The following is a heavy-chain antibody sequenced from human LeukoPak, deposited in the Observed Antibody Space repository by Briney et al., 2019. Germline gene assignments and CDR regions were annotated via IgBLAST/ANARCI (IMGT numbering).Heavy chain of an antibody. D-gene: IGHD6-19*01. Sequence: GRSLRLSCTGSGFSFGDYSMSWVRQAQGKGLEWLGFITRKGYGETVEYSASVRGRFTISRDDSNSIAYLQLNNLQTDDTGVYYCLRALSATVGQWYFDYSGQGTLVTVSS. J-gene: IGHJ4*02. V-gene: IGHV3-49*04. CDR3: LRALSATVGQWYFDY. CDR1: GFSFGDYS. CDR2: ITRKGYGETV.